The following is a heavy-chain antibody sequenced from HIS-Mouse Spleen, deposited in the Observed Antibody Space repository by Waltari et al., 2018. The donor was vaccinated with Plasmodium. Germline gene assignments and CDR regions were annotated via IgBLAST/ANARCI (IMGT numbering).Heavy chain of an antibody. Sequence: EVQLVESGGGLVQPGGSLRLSCAASGFTFSSYWMSWVRQAPGKGREWVANIKEDGSEKYYVDSVKGRFTSSRDNAKNSLYLQMNSLRAEDTAVYYCASSWYWYCDLWGRGTLVTVSS. CDR1: GFTFSSYW. CDR3: ASSWYWYCDL. J-gene: IGHJ2*01. CDR2: IKEDGSEK. D-gene: IGHD6-13*01. V-gene: IGHV3-7*01.